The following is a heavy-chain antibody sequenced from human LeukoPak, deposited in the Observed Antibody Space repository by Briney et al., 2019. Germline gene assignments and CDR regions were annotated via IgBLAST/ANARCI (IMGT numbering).Heavy chain of an antibody. CDR2: IYYSGST. CDR1: GGSISSYY. V-gene: IGHV4-59*01. Sequence: PETLSLTCTVSGGSISSYYWSWIRQPPGKGLEWIGYIYYSGSTNYNPSLKSRVTISVDTSKNQFSLKLSSVTDADTAVYYCARDDCSSTSCFSSWFDPWGQGTLVTVSS. CDR3: ARDDCSSTSCFSSWFDP. J-gene: IGHJ5*02. D-gene: IGHD2-2*01.